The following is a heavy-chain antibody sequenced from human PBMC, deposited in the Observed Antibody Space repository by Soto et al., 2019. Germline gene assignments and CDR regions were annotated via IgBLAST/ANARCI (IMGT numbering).Heavy chain of an antibody. V-gene: IGHV4-34*01. D-gene: IGHD2-21*02. Sequence: SETLSLTCAVYGGSFSGYYWSWIRQPPGKGLEWIGEINHSGSTNYNPSLKSRVTISVDTSKNQFSLKLSSVTAADTAVYYCASRKVVTALIDYWGQGTLVTVSS. CDR3: ASRKVVTALIDY. CDR2: INHSGST. J-gene: IGHJ4*02. CDR1: GGSFSGYY.